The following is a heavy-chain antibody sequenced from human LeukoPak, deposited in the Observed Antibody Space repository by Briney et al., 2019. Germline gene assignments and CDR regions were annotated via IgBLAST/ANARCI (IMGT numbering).Heavy chain of an antibody. D-gene: IGHD1-26*01. V-gene: IGHV3-48*03. J-gene: IGHJ4*02. CDR2: ISSSGSTI. Sequence: PGPSLRLSCAAFGFTFRSYEMNSVRQAPGKGLEWVSYISSSGSTIYYADSVKGRFTISRDNAKNSLYLQVHSLRDEDTAVYYCATDGVKVGPTAFAYWGQGTLVTVSS. CDR1: GFTFRSYE. CDR3: ATDGVKVGPTAFAY.